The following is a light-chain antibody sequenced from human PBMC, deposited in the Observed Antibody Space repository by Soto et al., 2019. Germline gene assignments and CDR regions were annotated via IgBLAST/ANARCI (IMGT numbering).Light chain of an antibody. Sequence: ETGFTHYTCTVSLSPGERTTLCCRDSQSVSSSYLAWYQQKPGQAPRLLIYGASSRATGIPDRFGGSGSGTDFTLTISRLEPEDFAVYYCQQYGSSPPITFGPGTRLEIK. CDR1: QSVSSSY. V-gene: IGKV3-20*01. J-gene: IGKJ5*01. CDR3: QQYGSSPPIT. CDR2: GAS.